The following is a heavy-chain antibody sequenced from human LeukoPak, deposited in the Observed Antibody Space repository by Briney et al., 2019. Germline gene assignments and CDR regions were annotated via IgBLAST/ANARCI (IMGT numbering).Heavy chain of an antibody. CDR3: ARQALWFFDH. V-gene: IGHV4-39*01. D-gene: IGHD2-21*01. CDR1: GVSISSNSNY. Sequence: SETLSLTCTVSGVSISSNSNYSAWIRQPPGRGLEWIGSISYGGSTYYSPSLESRVTISVDTSKRQFSLRLSSVTAADTAVYYCARQALWFFDHWGQGTLVTVSS. CDR2: ISYGGST. J-gene: IGHJ4*02.